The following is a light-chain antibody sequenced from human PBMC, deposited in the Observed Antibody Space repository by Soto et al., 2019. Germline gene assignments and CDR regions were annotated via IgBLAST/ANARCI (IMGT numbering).Light chain of an antibody. CDR1: QSVSNNY. Sequence: IVLTQSPGTLSLSPGERATLSCRASQSVSNNYLAWYQQKPGQAPGLLIFGASTRATGIPDRFSGSGSGTDFTLTISRLEPEDFAVYYCQQYGPSPSVGPGTKVDI. V-gene: IGKV3-20*01. CDR3: QQYGPSPS. CDR2: GAS. J-gene: IGKJ3*01.